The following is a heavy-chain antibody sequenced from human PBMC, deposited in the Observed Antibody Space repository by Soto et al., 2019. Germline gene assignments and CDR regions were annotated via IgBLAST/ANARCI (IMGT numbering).Heavy chain of an antibody. V-gene: IGHV3-33*01. D-gene: IGHD3-16*02. Sequence: QVQLVESGGGVVQPGRSLRLSCAASGFTFSSYGMHWVRQAPGKGLEWVAVIWYDGSNKYYADSVKGRFTISRDNSKNTLYLQMNSLRAEDMAVYYCARGGYYDYVWGSYHGMDVWGQGTTVTVSS. CDR3: ARGGYYDYVWGSYHGMDV. CDR1: GFTFSSYG. CDR2: IWYDGSNK. J-gene: IGHJ6*02.